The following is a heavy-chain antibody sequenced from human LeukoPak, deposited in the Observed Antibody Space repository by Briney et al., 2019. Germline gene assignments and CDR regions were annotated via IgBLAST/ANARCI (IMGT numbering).Heavy chain of an antibody. CDR2: INHSGST. CDR3: ARTVYYDILTGYYPWVDY. D-gene: IGHD3-9*01. J-gene: IGHJ4*02. Sequence: SETLSLTCAVYGVSFSGYYWSWIRQPPGKGLEWIGEINHSGSTNYNPSLKSRVTISVDTSKNQFSLKLSSVTAADTAVYYCARTVYYDILTGYYPWVDYWGQGTLVTVSS. V-gene: IGHV4-34*01. CDR1: GVSFSGYY.